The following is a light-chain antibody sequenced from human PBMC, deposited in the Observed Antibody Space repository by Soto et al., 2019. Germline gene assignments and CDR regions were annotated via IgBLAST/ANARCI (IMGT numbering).Light chain of an antibody. CDR3: QQFHYWWS. Sequence: IVMTQSPATLSVSPGERATLSCRASQNIDNKLVWYQQKPGQIPRLLIYDASTRATGIPARLSGSGSGTEFTLTISSLQSEDFAFYYCQQFHYWWSFGQGTKVDIK. J-gene: IGKJ1*01. V-gene: IGKV3-15*01. CDR1: QNIDNK. CDR2: DAS.